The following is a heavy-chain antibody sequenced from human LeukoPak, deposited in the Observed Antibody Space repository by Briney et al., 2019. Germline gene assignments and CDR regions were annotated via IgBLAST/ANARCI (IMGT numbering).Heavy chain of an antibody. D-gene: IGHD3-22*01. CDR3: ARGRRAYYDSSGYPLDY. V-gene: IGHV3-7*01. Sequence: GGSLRLSCAASGFTFSSYWMSWVRQAPGKGLEWVANIKQDGSEEYYVDSVKGRFTISRDNAKNSLYLQMNSLRAEDTAVYYCARGRRAYYDSSGYPLDYWGQGTLVTVSS. CDR1: GFTFSSYW. CDR2: IKQDGSEE. J-gene: IGHJ4*02.